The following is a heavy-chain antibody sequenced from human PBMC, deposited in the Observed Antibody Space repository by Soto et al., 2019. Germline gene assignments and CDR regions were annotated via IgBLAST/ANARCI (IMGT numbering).Heavy chain of an antibody. CDR2: ISWDVGST. D-gene: IGHD6-19*01. J-gene: IGHJ4*02. CDR1: GFTFDDYT. V-gene: IGHV3-43*01. Sequence: GGSLRLSCAASGFTFDDYTMHWVRQAPGKGLEWVSLISWDVGSTYYADSEKGRFTISRDNRKNSLYLQINSLRTEYTALYYLAPVLALAVDCSFALDLDYWGQGTLVTVSS. CDR3: APVLALAVDCSFALDLDY.